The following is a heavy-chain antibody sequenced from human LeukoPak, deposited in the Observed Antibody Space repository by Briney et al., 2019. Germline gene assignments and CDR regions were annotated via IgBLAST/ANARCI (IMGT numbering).Heavy chain of an antibody. CDR3: AKWGQSNWFDP. CDR2: ISRSGSTK. CDR1: GFTFSDYN. V-gene: IGHV3-11*01. D-gene: IGHD7-27*01. Sequence: GGSLRLSCAASGFTFSDYNMRWIRQAPGKGLEWVSSISRSGSTKYYADSVKGRFTISRDNSNNTLYLQMNSLRAEDTAVYYCAKWGQSNWFDPWGQGTLVTVSS. J-gene: IGHJ5*02.